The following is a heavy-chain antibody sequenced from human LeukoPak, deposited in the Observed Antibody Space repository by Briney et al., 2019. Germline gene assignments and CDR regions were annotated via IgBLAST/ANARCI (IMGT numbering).Heavy chain of an antibody. CDR1: RFSFSTYW. CDR2: ISSDGRTT. J-gene: IGHJ4*02. D-gene: IGHD4-17*01. V-gene: IGHV3-74*01. CDR3: ATGDGDSRYYFDT. Sequence: GGCLRLSCAFSRFSFSTYWMHWVRQVPGRGLVWVSRISSDGRTTTYADSVKGRFTLSRDNAENTLHLQMDSLRVEDTAVYYCATGDGDSRYYFDTWGQGTLVTVSS.